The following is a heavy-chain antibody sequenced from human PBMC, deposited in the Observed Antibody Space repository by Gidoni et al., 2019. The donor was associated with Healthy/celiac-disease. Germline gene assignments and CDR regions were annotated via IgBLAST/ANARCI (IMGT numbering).Heavy chain of an antibody. Sequence: EVQLLESGGGLVQPGGSLRLSCTASGFTFSSYAMSWVRQAPGKGLEWVSAISGSGGSTYYGDSVKGRFTISRDNSKNTLYLQMNSLRAEDTAVYYCAKFSGLWFGELYYWGQGTLVTVSS. CDR2: ISGSGGST. V-gene: IGHV3-23*01. CDR1: GFTFSSYA. CDR3: AKFSGLWFGELYY. D-gene: IGHD3-10*01. J-gene: IGHJ4*02.